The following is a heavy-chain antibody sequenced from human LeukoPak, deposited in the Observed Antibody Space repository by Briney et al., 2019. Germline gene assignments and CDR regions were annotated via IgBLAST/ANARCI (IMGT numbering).Heavy chain of an antibody. J-gene: IGHJ4*02. CDR1: GFAFAEHG. D-gene: IGHD3-10*01. Sequence: GGSLRLSCTASGFAFAEHGMSWVRQVPGKGLEWVSAIRGSGRSTYYADSVKGRFTISRDNSKNTLYLQMNSLRAEDTAVYFCAKVLYGSGSYYPTFDYWGQGTLVTVSS. V-gene: IGHV3-23*01. CDR3: AKVLYGSGSYYPTFDY. CDR2: IRGSGRST.